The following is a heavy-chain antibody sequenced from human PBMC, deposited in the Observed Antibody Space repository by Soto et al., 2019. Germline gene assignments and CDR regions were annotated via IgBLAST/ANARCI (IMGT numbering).Heavy chain of an antibody. CDR1: GYTFASYE. D-gene: IGHD3-9*01. Sequence: ASVKVSCKASGYTFASYEINWVRPATGQGLEWMGWMNPNSGNTGYAQKFQGRVTMTRNTSASTGYMELSSLRSEDTAVYYCARGKGEYIDWLLPFDAFDIWGQGTVVTVSS. CDR2: MNPNSGNT. J-gene: IGHJ3*02. V-gene: IGHV1-8*01. CDR3: ARGKGEYIDWLLPFDAFDI.